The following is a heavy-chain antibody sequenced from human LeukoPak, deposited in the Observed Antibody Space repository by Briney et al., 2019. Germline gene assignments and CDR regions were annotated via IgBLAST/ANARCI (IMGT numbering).Heavy chain of an antibody. CDR2: ISGSGGST. Sequence: GGSLRLSCAASGFTFSSYAMSWVRQAPGKGLEWVSAISGSGGSTYYADSVKGRFTISRDNSKNTLYLQMNSLRAEDTAVYYCAKDLDYHDSSGYPVDYWGQGTLVTVSS. CDR3: AKDLDYHDSSGYPVDY. J-gene: IGHJ4*02. V-gene: IGHV3-23*01. D-gene: IGHD3-22*01. CDR1: GFTFSSYA.